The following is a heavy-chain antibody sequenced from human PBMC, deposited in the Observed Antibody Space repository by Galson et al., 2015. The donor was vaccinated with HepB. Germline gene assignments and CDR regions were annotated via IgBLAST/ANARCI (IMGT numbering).Heavy chain of an antibody. CDR3: ATSAVLLWFGGGSYYYYGMDV. CDR1: GYTLTELS. V-gene: IGHV1-24*01. J-gene: IGHJ6*02. D-gene: IGHD3-10*01. CDR2: FDPEDGET. Sequence: SVKVSCKVSGYTLTELSMHWVRQAPGKGLEWMGGFDPEDGETIYAQKFQGRVTMTEDTSTDTAYMELSSLRSGDTAVYYCATSAVLLWFGGGSYYYYGMDVWGQGTTVTVSS.